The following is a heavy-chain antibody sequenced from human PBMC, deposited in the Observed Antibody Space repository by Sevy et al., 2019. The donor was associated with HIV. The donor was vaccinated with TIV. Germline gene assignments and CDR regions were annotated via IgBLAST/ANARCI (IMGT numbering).Heavy chain of an antibody. CDR1: GFTFNNYA. J-gene: IGHJ2*01. V-gene: IGHV3-23*01. CDR2: ISGGGGGT. CDR3: AKHYIHDIADGWYFDL. Sequence: GGSLRLSCAASGFTFNNYAMSWVRQAPGKGLEGKGLEWVSTISGGGGGTNYADSGRGRFTISRDNSKNTLYLQVNSLRVEDTAVYYCAKHYIHDIADGWYFDLWGRGTLVTVSS. D-gene: IGHD6-13*01.